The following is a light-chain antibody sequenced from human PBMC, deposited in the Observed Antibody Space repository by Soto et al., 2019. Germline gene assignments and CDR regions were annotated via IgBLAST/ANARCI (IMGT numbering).Light chain of an antibody. CDR2: DAS. CDR1: QSVSSN. Sequence: EIVMTQSPATLSVSPGESATLSCRASQSVSSNLAWHQQKPGQAPRILMYDASTRATGISARFSGSGSGTEFTLTISSLQSEDFAVYYCHQYHNWPITFGQGTRLGSK. CDR3: HQYHNWPIT. J-gene: IGKJ5*01. V-gene: IGKV3-15*01.